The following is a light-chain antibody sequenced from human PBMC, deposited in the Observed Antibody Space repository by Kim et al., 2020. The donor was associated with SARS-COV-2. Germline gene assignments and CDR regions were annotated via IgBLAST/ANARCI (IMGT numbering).Light chain of an antibody. J-gene: IGKJ1*01. CDR2: GTS. CDR1: QSVSYRYSY. Sequence: ERATLSCRASQSVSYRYSYIAWYQQKPGQAPRLLIYGTSSRATGVPARFIGSGSETDFTLTISSLQSEDFAVYYCQQSYDWPPLTFGQGTKVDIK. CDR3: QQSYDWPPLT. V-gene: IGKV3-15*01.